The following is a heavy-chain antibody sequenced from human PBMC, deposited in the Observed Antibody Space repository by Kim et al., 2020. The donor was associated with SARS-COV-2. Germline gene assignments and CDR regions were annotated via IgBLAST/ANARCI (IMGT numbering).Heavy chain of an antibody. V-gene: IGHV1-18*01. CDR3: ARDYDYIWGSYRSDAFDI. CDR2: ISAYNGNT. Sequence: ASVKVSCKASGYTFTSYGISWVRQAPGQGLEWMGWISAYNGNTNYAQKLQGRVTMTTDTSTSTAYMELRSLRSDDTAVYYCARDYDYIWGSYRSDAFDIWGQGTMVTVSS. D-gene: IGHD3-16*02. J-gene: IGHJ3*02. CDR1: GYTFTSYG.